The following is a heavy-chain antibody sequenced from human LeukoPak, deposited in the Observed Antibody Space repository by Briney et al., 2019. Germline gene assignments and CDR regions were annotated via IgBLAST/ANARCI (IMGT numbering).Heavy chain of an antibody. CDR1: GYTFTSYG. J-gene: IGHJ4*02. V-gene: IGHV1-69*13. CDR3: ASRTYTYDSSGYYRRNYYFDY. D-gene: IGHD3-22*01. Sequence: SVKVSCKASGYTFTSYGISWVRQAPGQGLEWMGGIIPIFGTTNYAQKLQGRVTITADESTSTAYMELSSLRSEDTAVYYCASRTYTYDSSGYYRRNYYFDYWGQGTLVTVSS. CDR2: IIPIFGTT.